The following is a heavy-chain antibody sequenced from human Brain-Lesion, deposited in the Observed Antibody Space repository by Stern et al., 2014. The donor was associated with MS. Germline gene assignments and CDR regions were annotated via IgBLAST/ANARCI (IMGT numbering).Heavy chain of an antibody. V-gene: IGHV4-61*02. J-gene: IGHJ6*02. CDR2: IFNMGST. CDR3: ARGRVVPGFQYYATDV. CDR1: GGSISSGGYY. Sequence: VQLVESGPGLVKPSQTLSLSCTVSGGSISSGGYYWSWIRQPAGKGLEWIGRIFNMGSTSYNPSLKSRVTISIDTSKNQFSLRLNSMTAADTAVYYCARGRVVPGFQYYATDVWGQGTTVIVSS. D-gene: IGHD2-2*01.